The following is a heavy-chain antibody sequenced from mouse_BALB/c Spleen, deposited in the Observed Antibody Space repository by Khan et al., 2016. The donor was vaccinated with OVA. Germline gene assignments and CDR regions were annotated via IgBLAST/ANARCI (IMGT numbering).Heavy chain of an antibody. CDR3: ARDGYSPWFAY. D-gene: IGHD2-3*01. J-gene: IGHJ3*01. V-gene: IGHV14-1*02. CDR1: GFNIKDYY. Sequence: VQRQQSGAELVRPGALVKLSCKASGFNIKDYYIHWVKQRPEQGLEWIGWIDPENGNTIYDPKFQGKATITADTSSNTAYLQLSSLTSEDTAVYYCARDGYSPWFAYWGQGTLVTVSA. CDR2: IDPENGNT.